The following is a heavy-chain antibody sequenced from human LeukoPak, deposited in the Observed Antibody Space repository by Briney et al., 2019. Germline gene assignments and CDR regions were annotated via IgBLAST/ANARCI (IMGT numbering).Heavy chain of an antibody. CDR3: ARGGAVAGTFLFDY. V-gene: IGHV7-4-1*02. J-gene: IGHJ4*02. Sequence: ASVKVSCKASGHTFTGQYLHWVRQAPGQGLEWMGWINTDTGNSTYAQGFTGRFVFSLDTSVSTAYLQISSLKVEDTAVYYCARGGAVAGTFLFDYWGQGTLVTVSS. CDR2: INTDTGNS. D-gene: IGHD6-19*01. CDR1: GHTFTGQY.